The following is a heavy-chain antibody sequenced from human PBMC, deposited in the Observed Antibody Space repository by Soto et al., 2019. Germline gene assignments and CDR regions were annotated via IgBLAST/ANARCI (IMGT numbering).Heavy chain of an antibody. Sequence: SGPTLVNPTQSLTLTCRFSGFSHSTSGVGVGWIRQPPGKALECLALIYWDDDKRYSPSLKSRLTITKDTSKNPVVLTMTNMDPVDTATYYCARIRVYPFHFDYWGQGTLVTVSS. CDR3: ARIRVYPFHFDY. CDR1: GFSHSTSGVG. V-gene: IGHV2-5*02. J-gene: IGHJ4*02. CDR2: IYWDDDK. D-gene: IGHD5-18*01.